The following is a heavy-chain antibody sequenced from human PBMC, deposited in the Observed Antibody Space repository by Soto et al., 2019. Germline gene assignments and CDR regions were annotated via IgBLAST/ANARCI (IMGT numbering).Heavy chain of an antibody. CDR2: INPNSGGT. CDR3: ARERYKLRFLDWVLSPFDYYGMDV. CDR1: GYTFTGYY. V-gene: IGHV1-2*04. J-gene: IGHJ6*02. Sequence: ASVKVSCKASGYTFTGYYMHWVRQAPGQGLEWMGWINPNSGGTNYAQKFQGWVTMTRDTSISTAYMELSRLRSDDTAVYYCARERYKLRFLDWVLSPFDYYGMDVWGQGTTVTVSS. D-gene: IGHD3-3*01.